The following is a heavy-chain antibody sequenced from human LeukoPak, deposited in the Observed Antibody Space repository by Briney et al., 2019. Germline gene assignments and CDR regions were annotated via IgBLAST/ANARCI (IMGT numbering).Heavy chain of an antibody. D-gene: IGHD4-11*01. Sequence: PSETLSLTCAVSGGSISSSGYSWNWIRQPPGKGLEWIGYIYYSGNTYYNPSLKSRVTISIDTSKNQFSLKLRSVTAADTAVYYCARGRRGTVTLDYHYYYMDIWGKGTTVTVSS. CDR2: IYYSGNT. J-gene: IGHJ6*03. CDR1: GGSISSSGYS. V-gene: IGHV4-30-4*07. CDR3: ARGRRGTVTLDYHYYYMDI.